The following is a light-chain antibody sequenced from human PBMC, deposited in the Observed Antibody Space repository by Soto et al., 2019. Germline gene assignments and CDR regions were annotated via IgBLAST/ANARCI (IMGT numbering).Light chain of an antibody. CDR1: QSVSSN. Sequence: EIVMTQSPATLSVSPGERATLSCRASQSVSSNLAWYQQKPGQAPRLLIYGASTRATGIPARFSGSGSGTEFTLTISSLQSEXXXXXXXXXXXXWPPDRTFGQGTKVEIK. CDR2: GAS. J-gene: IGKJ1*01. CDR3: XXXXXWPPDRT. V-gene: IGKV3-15*01.